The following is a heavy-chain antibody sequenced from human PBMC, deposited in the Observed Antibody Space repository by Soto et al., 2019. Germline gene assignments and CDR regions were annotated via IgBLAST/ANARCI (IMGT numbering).Heavy chain of an antibody. CDR2: ISGSGGST. V-gene: IGHV3-23*01. CDR1: GFTFSSYA. CDR3: AKEITYGDSPSGAFDI. J-gene: IGHJ3*02. Sequence: PVGSLRLSCAASGFTFSSYAMSWVRRAPGKGLEWVSAISGSGGSTYYADSVKGRFTISRDNSKNTLYLQMNSLRAEDTAVYYCAKEITYGDSPSGAFDIWGQGTMVTVSS. D-gene: IGHD4-17*01.